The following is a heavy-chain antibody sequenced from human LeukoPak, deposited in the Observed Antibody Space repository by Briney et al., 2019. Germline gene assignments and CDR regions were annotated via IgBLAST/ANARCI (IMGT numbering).Heavy chain of an antibody. CDR1: GFTFSSYA. Sequence: PGGSLRLSCAASGFTFSSYAMSWVRQAPGKGLEWVSAISGNGGSTYYADSVKGRFTISRDNSKNTLYLQMNSLRAEDTAVYYCAKDWNVVVIATPYDYWGQGTLVTVSS. J-gene: IGHJ4*02. V-gene: IGHV3-23*01. CDR3: AKDWNVVVIATPYDY. D-gene: IGHD2-21*01. CDR2: ISGNGGST.